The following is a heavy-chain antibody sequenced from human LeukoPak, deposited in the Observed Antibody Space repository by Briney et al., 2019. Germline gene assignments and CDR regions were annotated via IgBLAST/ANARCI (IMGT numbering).Heavy chain of an antibody. CDR3: ARGPYAPFPNWYFDL. CDR1: EYTFTGYY. Sequence: GASVKVSCKASEYTFTGYYMHWVRQAPGQGLEWMGWINPNSGGTHYAPKFQGRVTMTRDTSISTAYMELSRLRSDDTAVYYCARGPYAPFPNWYFDLWGRGTLVTVSS. CDR2: INPNSGGT. D-gene: IGHD2-2*01. J-gene: IGHJ2*01. V-gene: IGHV1-2*02.